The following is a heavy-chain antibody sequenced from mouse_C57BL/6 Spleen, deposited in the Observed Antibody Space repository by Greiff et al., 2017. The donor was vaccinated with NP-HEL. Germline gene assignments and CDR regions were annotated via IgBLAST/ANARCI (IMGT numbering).Heavy chain of an antibody. CDR3: TTIYYGNYYAMDY. V-gene: IGHV14-1*01. CDR1: GFNIKDYY. D-gene: IGHD2-1*01. J-gene: IGHJ4*01. CDR2: IDPEDGDT. Sequence: EVQLQQSGAELVRPGASVKLSCTASGFNIKDYYMHWVKQRPEQGLEWIGRIDPEDGDTEYAPKFQGKATMTADPSSNTAYLQLSSLTSEDTAVYYCTTIYYGNYYAMDYWGQGTSVTVSS.